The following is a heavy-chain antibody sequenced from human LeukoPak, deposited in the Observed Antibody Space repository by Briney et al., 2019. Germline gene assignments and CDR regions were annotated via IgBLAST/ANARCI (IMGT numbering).Heavy chain of an antibody. V-gene: IGHV3-23*01. J-gene: IGHJ4*02. Sequence: GGSLRLSCAASGFTFSTYAMSWVRQAPGKGLEWVSTISGSGGSIYYADTVKGRVTISRDNSKNTLYLQMNSLRAEDTAVYYCATSIGYWGQGTLVTVSS. D-gene: IGHD2/OR15-2a*01. CDR1: GFTFSTYA. CDR2: ISGSGGSI. CDR3: ATSIGY.